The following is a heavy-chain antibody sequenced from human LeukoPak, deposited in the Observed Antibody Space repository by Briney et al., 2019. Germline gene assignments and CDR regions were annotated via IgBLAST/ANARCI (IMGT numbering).Heavy chain of an antibody. CDR3: ASPPVVTALHQ. Sequence: SETLSLTCAVSGGSITTYYWTWIRQPPGQALEWIGYIYYTGNTKYNPSLESRVTMSIDTSKNEFSLKIYSVNAADTAVYFCASPPVVTALHQWGQGTLVTVSS. D-gene: IGHD2-21*02. J-gene: IGHJ4*02. CDR2: IYYTGNT. CDR1: GGSITTYY. V-gene: IGHV4-59*01.